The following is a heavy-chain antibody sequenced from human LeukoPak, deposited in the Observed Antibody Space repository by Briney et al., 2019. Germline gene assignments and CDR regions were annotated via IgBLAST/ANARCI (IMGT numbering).Heavy chain of an antibody. CDR2: IYTSGST. CDR1: GSISSYY. CDR3: ARQKCTSTSCLTKNAFDI. V-gene: IGHV4-4*09. J-gene: IGHJ3*02. D-gene: IGHD2-2*01. Sequence: SETLSLTCTVSGSISSYYWSWIRQPPGKGLEWIGYIYTSGSTNYSPSLKSRVTISVDTSKNQFSLDLSSVTAADTAVYYCARQKCTSTSCLTKNAFDIWGQGTMVTVSS.